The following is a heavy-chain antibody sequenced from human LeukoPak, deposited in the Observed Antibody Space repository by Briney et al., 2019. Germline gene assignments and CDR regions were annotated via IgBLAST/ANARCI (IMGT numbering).Heavy chain of an antibody. V-gene: IGHV1-24*01. D-gene: IGHD3-3*01. Sequence: ASVKVSCKVSGYTLSESSMHWVRQAPGKGLEWMGGFDPEDDETKHSQKFQGRVTMTEDTSTDTAYMELSSLTSEDTAIYYCTTSGRGIFGVVMYYFDYWGQGTLVTVSS. CDR1: GYTLSESS. CDR2: FDPEDDET. J-gene: IGHJ4*02. CDR3: TTSGRGIFGVVMYYFDY.